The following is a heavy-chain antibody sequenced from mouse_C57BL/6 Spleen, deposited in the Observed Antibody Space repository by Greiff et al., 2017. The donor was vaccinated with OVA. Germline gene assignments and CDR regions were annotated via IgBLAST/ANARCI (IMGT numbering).Heavy chain of an antibody. CDR2: INPNNGGT. Sequence: EVQLVESGPELVKPGASVKIPCKASGYTFTDYNMDWVKQSHGKSLEWIGDINPNNGGTIYNQKFKGKATLTVDKSSSTAYMELRSLTSEDTAVYYCARLFGNYWYFDVWGTGTTVTVSS. V-gene: IGHV1-18*01. J-gene: IGHJ1*03. CDR3: ARLFGNYWYFDV. CDR1: GYTFTDYN. D-gene: IGHD2-1*01.